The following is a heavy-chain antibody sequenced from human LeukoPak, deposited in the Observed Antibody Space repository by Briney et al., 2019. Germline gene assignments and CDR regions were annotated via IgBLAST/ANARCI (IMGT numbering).Heavy chain of an antibody. J-gene: IGHJ3*02. V-gene: IGHV4-59*01. CDR1: GGSISSYY. Sequence: SETLSLTCTVSGGSISSYYWSWIRQPPGKGLERIGYIYYSGSTNYNPSLKSRVTISVDTSKNQFSLKLSSVTAADTAVYYCARASRNYYDSSGYYKTEYDAFDIWGQGTMVTVSS. CDR2: IYYSGST. D-gene: IGHD3-22*01. CDR3: ARASRNYYDSSGYYKTEYDAFDI.